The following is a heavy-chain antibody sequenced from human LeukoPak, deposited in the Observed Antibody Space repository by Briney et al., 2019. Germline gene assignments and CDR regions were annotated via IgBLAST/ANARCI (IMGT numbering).Heavy chain of an antibody. V-gene: IGHV4-30-2*01. CDR1: GGSISSGGYS. J-gene: IGHJ4*02. D-gene: IGHD3-22*01. Sequence: SETLSLTCAVSGGSISSGGYSWSWLRQPPGKGLEWIVYIYHSGSTYYNPSLKSLVTISVDTSKNPFSLKLSSVTAADTAVYYCARGLSRNYYDSSGSAVDWGQGTLVTVSS. CDR2: IYHSGST. CDR3: ARGLSRNYYDSSGSAVD.